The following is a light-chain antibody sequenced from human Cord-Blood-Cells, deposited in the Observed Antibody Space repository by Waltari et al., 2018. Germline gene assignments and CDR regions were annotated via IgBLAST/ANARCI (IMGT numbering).Light chain of an antibody. CDR1: SLDVGGYHY. Sequence: HSALTQPRSVSGSPGQSVTIPCTGTSLDVGGYHYVSWYQQHPGKATKLMIYDVSKRPSGVPDRFSGSKSGNTASLTISGLQAEDEADDYCCSDAGSYTWVFGGGTKLTVL. CDR2: DVS. CDR3: CSDAGSYTWV. J-gene: IGLJ3*02. V-gene: IGLV2-11*01.